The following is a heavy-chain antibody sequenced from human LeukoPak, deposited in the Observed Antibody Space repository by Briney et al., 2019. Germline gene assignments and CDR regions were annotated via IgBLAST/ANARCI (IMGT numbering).Heavy chain of an antibody. CDR1: GFIFSSYW. CDR3: ARGRPHGNDY. D-gene: IGHD4-23*01. J-gene: IGHJ4*02. V-gene: IGHV3-74*01. Sequence: SGGSLRLSCAASGFIFSSYWMNWVRQTPGKGLVWVSRIASDGSSTTYADSVKGRFSISRDNAKNTLYLQMNSLRVEDTAVYYCARGRPHGNDYWGQGTLVTVSS. CDR2: IASDGSST.